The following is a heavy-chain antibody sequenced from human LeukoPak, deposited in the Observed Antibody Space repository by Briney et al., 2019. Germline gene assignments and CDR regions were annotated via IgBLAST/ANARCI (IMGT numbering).Heavy chain of an antibody. CDR3: ARDTSLYYYDSSAKNAFDI. CDR2: ISAYNGNT. V-gene: IGHV1-18*01. Sequence: ASVKVSCKASGYTFTSYGISWVRQAPGQGLEWMGWISAYNGNTNYAQKFQGRVTITTDESTSTAYMELSSLRSEDTAVYYCARDTSLYYYDSSAKNAFDIWGQGTMVTVSS. D-gene: IGHD3-22*01. J-gene: IGHJ3*02. CDR1: GYTFTSYG.